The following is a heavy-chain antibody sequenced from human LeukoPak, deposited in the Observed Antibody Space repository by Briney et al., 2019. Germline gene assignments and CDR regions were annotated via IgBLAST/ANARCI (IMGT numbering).Heavy chain of an antibody. Sequence: GGSLRLSCAASGFTFSNARMSWVRQAPGKGLEWVGRIKSKTDGGTTDYAAPVKGRFTISRDDSKNTLYLQMNSLKTEDTAVYYCTGDYGDNWFDPWGQGTLVTVSS. V-gene: IGHV3-15*01. CDR3: TGDYGDNWFDP. CDR2: IKSKTDGGTT. J-gene: IGHJ5*02. D-gene: IGHD4-17*01. CDR1: GFTFSNAR.